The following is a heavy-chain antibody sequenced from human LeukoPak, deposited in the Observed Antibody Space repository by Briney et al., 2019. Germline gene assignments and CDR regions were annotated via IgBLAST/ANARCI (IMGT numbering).Heavy chain of an antibody. D-gene: IGHD3-22*01. CDR2: ISYDGSNK. V-gene: IGHV3-30*04. Sequence: GGSLRLSCAASGFTFSSYAMHWVRQAPGKGLEWVAVISYDGSNKYYADSVKGRFTISRDNSKNTLYLQMNSLRAEDTAVYYCAKSNNYYDSSGYIDYWGQGTLVTVSS. J-gene: IGHJ4*02. CDR3: AKSNNYYDSSGYIDY. CDR1: GFTFSSYA.